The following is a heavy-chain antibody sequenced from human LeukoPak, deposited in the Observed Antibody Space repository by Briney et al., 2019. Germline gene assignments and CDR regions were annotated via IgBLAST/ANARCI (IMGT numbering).Heavy chain of an antibody. CDR3: ARAAGAAGGQYFDY. D-gene: IGHD6-13*01. Sequence: PSETLSLTCTVSGGSISGYHWSWIRQPAGQGLEWIGRIYTDGNTNYSPSLRSRVTMSVDMSKNQLSLNLRPVTAADTAVYYCARAAGAAGGQYFDYWGRGTLVTVSS. V-gene: IGHV4-4*07. CDR2: IYTDGNT. J-gene: IGHJ4*02. CDR1: GGSISGYH.